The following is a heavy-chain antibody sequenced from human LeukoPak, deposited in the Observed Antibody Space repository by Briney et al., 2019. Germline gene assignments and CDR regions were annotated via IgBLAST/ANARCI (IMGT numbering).Heavy chain of an antibody. J-gene: IGHJ4*02. Sequence: GGSLRLSCAASGFTFSSYAMSWVRQAPGKGLEWVSAISGSGGSTYSADSVKGRFTISRDNAKNSLYLQMNSLRAEDTAVYYCARRPYSSSWYYFDYWGQGTLVTVSS. CDR3: ARRPYSSSWYYFDY. V-gene: IGHV3-23*01. D-gene: IGHD6-13*01. CDR1: GFTFSSYA. CDR2: ISGSGGST.